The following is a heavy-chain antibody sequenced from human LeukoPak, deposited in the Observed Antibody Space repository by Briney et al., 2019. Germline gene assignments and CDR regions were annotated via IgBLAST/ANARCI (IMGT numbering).Heavy chain of an antibody. V-gene: IGHV4-34*01. CDR2: INDYSGNT. CDR1: GGSFTDCF. CDR3: ARGRIAKIVVVHSFQYGMDV. Sequence: PSETLSLTCDVFGGSFTDCFWTWIRQSPGKGLEWIGEINDYSGNTNYNPSLNSRVSISLEKSKNQFSLELRSVTAADTAVYYCARGRIAKIVVVHSFQYGMDVWGQGTTVTVSS. J-gene: IGHJ6*02. D-gene: IGHD3-22*01.